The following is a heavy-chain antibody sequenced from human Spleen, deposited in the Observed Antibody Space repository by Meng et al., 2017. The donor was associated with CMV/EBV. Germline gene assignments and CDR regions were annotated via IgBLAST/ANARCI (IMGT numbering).Heavy chain of an antibody. Sequence: GESLKISCEASGYSFSDYGMHWVRQAPGKGLEWLAPIWYDQNNKEYAESVKGRFTISRDNSKNTAYLQMNSLSAEDTGVYYCAKDVDDFWSAYGHSYPDYWGQGALVTVSS. V-gene: IGHV3-33*06. CDR1: GYSFSDYG. D-gene: IGHD3-3*01. CDR3: AKDVDDFWSAYGHSYPDY. J-gene: IGHJ4*02. CDR2: IWYDQNNK.